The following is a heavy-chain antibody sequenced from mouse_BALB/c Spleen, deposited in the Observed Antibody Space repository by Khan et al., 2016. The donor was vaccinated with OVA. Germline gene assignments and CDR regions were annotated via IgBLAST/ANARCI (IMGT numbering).Heavy chain of an antibody. V-gene: IGHV9-3-1*01. Sequence: QIQLVQSGPELKKPGETVKISCKAFGYTFKDYVMNWVKQSPGEGLKWMGWMNTYTGEPTYADDFEGRVAFSLETAANTAYVQISSLKDEDTATYFCVRVHGGYWGQGTALTVSS. CDR1: GYTFKDYV. CDR2: MNTYTGEP. J-gene: IGHJ2*01. CDR3: VRVHGGY.